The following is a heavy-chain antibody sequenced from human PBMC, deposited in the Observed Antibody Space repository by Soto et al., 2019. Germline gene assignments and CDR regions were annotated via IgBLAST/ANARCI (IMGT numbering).Heavy chain of an antibody. CDR3: ASRDPGTSVDY. D-gene: IGHD1-7*01. CDR2: IYRTGST. CDR1: GGSFTSNNW. V-gene: IGHV4-4*02. Sequence: PSETLSLTCAVSGGSFTSNNWWTWVRQPPGQGLEWIGEIYRTGSTNYNPSLKSRVTISLDQPENQFSLKVTSLTAADTAVYYCASRDPGTSVDYWGQGTLVTVSS. J-gene: IGHJ4*02.